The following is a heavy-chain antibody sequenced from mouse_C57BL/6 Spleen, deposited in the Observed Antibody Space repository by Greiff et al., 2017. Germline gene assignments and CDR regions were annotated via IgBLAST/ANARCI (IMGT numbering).Heavy chain of an antibody. Sequence: QVQLQQPGAELVKPGASVKVSCKASGYTFTSYWMHWVKQRPGQGLEWIGRIHPSDGDTNYNQKFKGKATLTVDKSSSTAYMQRSSLTSEDSAVYYCAKDECDRAWCDYWGQGTLVTVSA. CDR2: IHPSDGDT. CDR1: GYTFTSYW. D-gene: IGHD6-1*01. CDR3: AKDECDRAWCDY. V-gene: IGHV1-74*01. J-gene: IGHJ3*01.